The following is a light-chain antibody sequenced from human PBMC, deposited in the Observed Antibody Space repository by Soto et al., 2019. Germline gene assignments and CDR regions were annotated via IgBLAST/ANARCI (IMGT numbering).Light chain of an antibody. CDR3: SSYAGSNNVV. CDR1: SSDVGGYHY. J-gene: IGLJ2*01. Sequence: QSVLTQPPSASGSPGQSVTISCTGTSSDVGGYHYVSWYQQHPGKAPKLMIYEVSKRPSGVPDRFSGSKSGNTASLTVSWLQAEDEADYYCSSYAGSNNVVFGGGTKVTVL. V-gene: IGLV2-8*01. CDR2: EVS.